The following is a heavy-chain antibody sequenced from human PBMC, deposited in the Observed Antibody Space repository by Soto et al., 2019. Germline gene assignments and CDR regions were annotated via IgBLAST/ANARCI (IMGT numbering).Heavy chain of an antibody. Sequence: GESLEICCKSSGSRFNTYSIDGVRQMTGPGLEWMGIVYPDDSGTRYSPSFQGHVTISADKSITTAYLQWSSLKASDSAKYYCVRQGYDSSGYFYPINSWGQGTLVTVSS. V-gene: IGHV5-51*01. D-gene: IGHD3-22*01. CDR2: VYPDDSGT. CDR1: GSRFNTYS. CDR3: VRQGYDSSGYFYPINS. J-gene: IGHJ5*02.